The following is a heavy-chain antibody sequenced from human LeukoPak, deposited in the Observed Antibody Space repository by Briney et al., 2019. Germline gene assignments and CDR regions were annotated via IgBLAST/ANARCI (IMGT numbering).Heavy chain of an antibody. Sequence: TGGPLRLPCAASGFTFRSYAMSWVRQAPGKGLEWVSAISGSGGSTYYAASVKGRFTISRDNSKKTRYLQMNSPRAEDTAVYYCSHYDILTGYVFAPWGEGTLVTLSS. J-gene: IGHJ5*02. D-gene: IGHD3-9*01. V-gene: IGHV3-23*01. CDR1: GFTFRSYA. CDR2: ISGSGGST. CDR3: SHYDILTGYVFAP.